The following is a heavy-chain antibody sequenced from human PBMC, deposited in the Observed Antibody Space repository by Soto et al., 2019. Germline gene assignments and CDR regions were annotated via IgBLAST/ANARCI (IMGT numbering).Heavy chain of an antibody. J-gene: IGHJ4*02. V-gene: IGHV4-34*01. D-gene: IGHD3-3*02. CDR1: GGSFSGYY. CDR3: ARKCDAMSSKVPDY. Sequence: PSETLSLTCAVYGGSFSGYYWTWIRQPPGTGLEWIGEINHSGSTNYNPSLKSRVTISVDTSKNQFSLRLTSVTVADTAVYYCARKCDAMSSKVPDYWGQGTLVTVSS. CDR2: INHSGST.